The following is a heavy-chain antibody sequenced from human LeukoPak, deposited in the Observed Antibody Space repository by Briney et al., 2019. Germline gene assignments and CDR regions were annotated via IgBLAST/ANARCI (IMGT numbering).Heavy chain of an antibody. D-gene: IGHD1-26*01. CDR3: ASQKWELLAWFSRPWVHDAFDI. CDR1: GGTFSSYA. Sequence: GASVKVSCKASGGTFSSYAISWVRQAPGQGLEWVGGIIPIFGTANYAQKFQGRVTITADKSTSTAYMELSSLRSEDTAVYYCASQKWELLAWFSRPWVHDAFDIWGQGTMVTVSS. J-gene: IGHJ3*02. V-gene: IGHV1-69*06. CDR2: IIPIFGTA.